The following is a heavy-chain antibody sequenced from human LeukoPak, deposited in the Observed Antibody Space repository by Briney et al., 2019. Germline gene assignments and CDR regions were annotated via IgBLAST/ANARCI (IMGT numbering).Heavy chain of an antibody. Sequence: GGSLRLSCAASGFTFSSYSMSWVRQAPGKGLEWVANIKQDGSEKYYVDSAKGRFTISRDNAKNSLYLQMNSLRAEDTAVYYCARGLRIAAAGSSWGQGTMVTVSS. D-gene: IGHD6-13*01. CDR2: IKQDGSEK. V-gene: IGHV3-7*01. CDR1: GFTFSSYS. CDR3: ARGLRIAAAGSS. J-gene: IGHJ5*02.